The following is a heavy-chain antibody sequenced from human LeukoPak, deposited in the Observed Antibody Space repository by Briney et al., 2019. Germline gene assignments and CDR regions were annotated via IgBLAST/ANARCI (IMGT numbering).Heavy chain of an antibody. CDR1: GYTLTELS. CDR2: FDPEDGET. J-gene: IGHJ6*02. Sequence: ASVKVSCKVSGYTLTELSMHWVRQAPGKGLEWMGGFDPEDGETIYAQKFQGRVTMTRDTSISTAYMELSRLRSDDTAVYYCARGPFIVVVPAAMPGVLYYYGMDVWGQGTTVTVSS. D-gene: IGHD2-2*01. CDR3: ARGPFIVVVPAAMPGVLYYYGMDV. V-gene: IGHV1-24*01.